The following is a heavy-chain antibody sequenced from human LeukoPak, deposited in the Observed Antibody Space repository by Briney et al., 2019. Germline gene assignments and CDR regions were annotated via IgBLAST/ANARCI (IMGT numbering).Heavy chain of an antibody. CDR3: ARQALWFGDLNWFDP. CDR2: IYYSGST. Sequence: PSETLSLTCTVSGGSISSSSYYWGWTRQPPGKGLEWIGSIYYSGSTYYNPSLKSRVTISVDTSKNQFSLKLSSVTAADTAVYYCARQALWFGDLNWFDPWGQGTLVTVSS. CDR1: GGSISSSSYY. J-gene: IGHJ5*02. D-gene: IGHD3-10*01. V-gene: IGHV4-39*01.